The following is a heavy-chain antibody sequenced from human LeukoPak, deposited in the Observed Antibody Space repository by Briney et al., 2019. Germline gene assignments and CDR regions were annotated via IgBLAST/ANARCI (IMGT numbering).Heavy chain of an antibody. CDR3: AREQIIVVVVAALRYNWFDP. CDR2: IYTSGST. CDR1: GGSISSYY. J-gene: IGHJ5*02. Sequence: SETLSLTCTVSGGSISSYYWSWIRQPAGKGLEWNGRIYTSGSTNYNPSLKSRVTMSVDTSKNQFSLKLSSVTAADTAVYYCAREQIIVVVVAALRYNWFDPWGQGTLVTVSS. V-gene: IGHV4-4*07. D-gene: IGHD2-15*01.